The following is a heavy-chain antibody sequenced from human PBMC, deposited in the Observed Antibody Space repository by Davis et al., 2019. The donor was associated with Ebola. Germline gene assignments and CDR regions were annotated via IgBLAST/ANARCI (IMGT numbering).Heavy chain of an antibody. CDR3: AREMATTNDAFDI. Sequence: GESLKISCAASGFTFSSYWMHWVRQAPGKGLVWVSRINSDGSSTSYADSVKGRFTISRDNAKNTLYLQKNSLRAEDTAVYFCAREMATTNDAFDIWGQGTMVSVSS. CDR2: INSDGSST. J-gene: IGHJ3*02. D-gene: IGHD5-24*01. V-gene: IGHV3-74*01. CDR1: GFTFSSYW.